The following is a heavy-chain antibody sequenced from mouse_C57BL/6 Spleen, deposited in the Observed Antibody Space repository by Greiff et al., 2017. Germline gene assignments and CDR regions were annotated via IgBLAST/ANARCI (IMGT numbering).Heavy chain of an antibody. CDR1: GYTFTSYW. CDR2: IDPNSGGT. V-gene: IGHV1-72*01. CDR3: ATNYYGSSYWYFDV. D-gene: IGHD1-1*01. Sequence: QVQLQQSGAELVKPGASVKLSCKASGYTFTSYWMHWVKQRPGRGLEWIGRIDPNSGGTKYNEKFKSKATLTVDNPSSTAYMQLSSLTSEDSAVYYCATNYYGSSYWYFDVWGTGTTVTVSS. J-gene: IGHJ1*03.